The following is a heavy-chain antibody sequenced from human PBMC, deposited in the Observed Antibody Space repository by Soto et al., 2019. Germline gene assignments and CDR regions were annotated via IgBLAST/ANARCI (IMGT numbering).Heavy chain of an antibody. CDR3: ARESEEDAFDI. CDR1: GFTFSSYE. CDR2: ISGSGKNL. J-gene: IGHJ3*02. V-gene: IGHV3-48*03. Sequence: EVQLVESGGGLVQPGGSLRLSCAASGFTFSSYEMNWVRQAPGTGLEWVSYISGSGKNLYYADSVKGRFTISRDNAKNSLYLQMNILRAEDTAVYYCARESEEDAFDIWGQGTMVTVSS.